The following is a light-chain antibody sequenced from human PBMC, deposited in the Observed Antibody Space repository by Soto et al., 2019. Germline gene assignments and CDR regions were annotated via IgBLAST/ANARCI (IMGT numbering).Light chain of an antibody. CDR1: SNDVGRYNY. CDR3: SPYAASNYYV. Sequence: QSVLTQPPSASGSPGQSVSVSCTGSSNDVGRYNYVSWYQQHPGKAPKLIIYEVTKRPSGVPDRFSGSKSGNTASLTVSGLRAEDEADYYCSPYAASNYYVFGTGTKVTVL. V-gene: IGLV2-8*01. J-gene: IGLJ1*01. CDR2: EVT.